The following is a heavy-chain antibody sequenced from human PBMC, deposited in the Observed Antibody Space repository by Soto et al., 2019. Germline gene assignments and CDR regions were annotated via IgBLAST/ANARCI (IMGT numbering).Heavy chain of an antibody. CDR2: IYYSGST. V-gene: IGHV4-39*01. CDR3: ARLTVTTSYYYYYGMDV. J-gene: IGHJ6*02. CDR1: GGSISSGCYY. Sequence: SETLSLTCTVSGGSISSGCYYWSWLRQHPGKGLEWIGYIYYSGSTYYNPSLKSRVTISVDTSKNQFSLKLSSVTAADTAVYYCARLTVTTSYYYYYGMDVWGQGTTVTISS. D-gene: IGHD4-17*01.